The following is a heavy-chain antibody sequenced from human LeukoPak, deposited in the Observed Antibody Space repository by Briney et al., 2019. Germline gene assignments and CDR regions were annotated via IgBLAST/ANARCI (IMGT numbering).Heavy chain of an antibody. Sequence: GGSLRLSCAASGFTFSSYSMNWVRQAPGKGLEWVSYISSSSSTIYYADSVKGRFTISRDNAKNSLYLQMNSLRAEDTAVYYCARTGGSFYFYYYMDVWGKGTTVTVSS. D-gene: IGHD1-26*01. J-gene: IGHJ6*03. CDR1: GFTFSSYS. V-gene: IGHV3-48*01. CDR3: ARTGGSFYFYYYMDV. CDR2: ISSSSSTI.